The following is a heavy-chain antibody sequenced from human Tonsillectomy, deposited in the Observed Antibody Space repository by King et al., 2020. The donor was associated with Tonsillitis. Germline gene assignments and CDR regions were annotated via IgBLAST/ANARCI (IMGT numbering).Heavy chain of an antibody. Sequence: QLVQSGPEVKKPGTSVKVSCKASGFTFTSSAMQWVRQARGQRLEWIGWIVVGSGNTNYAQKFQERVTITRDMSTSNAYMELSSLRSEDTAVYYCAGLRDSSWYPHDAFDIWGQGTMVTVSS. CDR3: AGLRDSSWYPHDAFDI. CDR2: IVVGSGNT. V-gene: IGHV1-58*02. D-gene: IGHD6-13*01. J-gene: IGHJ3*02. CDR1: GFTFTSSA.